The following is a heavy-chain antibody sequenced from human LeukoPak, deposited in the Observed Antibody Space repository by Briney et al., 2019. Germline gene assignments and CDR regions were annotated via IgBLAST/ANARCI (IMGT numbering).Heavy chain of an antibody. CDR3: AKAPNWGLFAFDI. J-gene: IGHJ3*02. V-gene: IGHV3-23*01. D-gene: IGHD7-27*01. CDR1: GFTFSSYA. CDR2: ISGSGGGT. Sequence: GGSLRLSCAASGFTFSSYAMSCVRQAPGKGLEWVSAISGSGGGTYYADSVKGRFTISRDNSKNTLYLQMNSLRAEDTAVYYCAKAPNWGLFAFDIWGQGTMVTVSS.